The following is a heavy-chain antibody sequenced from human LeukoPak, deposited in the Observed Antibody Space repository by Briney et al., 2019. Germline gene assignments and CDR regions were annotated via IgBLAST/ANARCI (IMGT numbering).Heavy chain of an antibody. CDR3: ARWVYCSSTSCYRGGEYYYYYMDV. Sequence: SVKVSCKASGYTFTSYGISWVRQAPGQGLEWMGGIIPIFGTANYAQKFQGRVTITADESTSTAYMELSSLRSEDTAVYYCARWVYCSSTSCYRGGEYYYYYMDVWGKGTTVTVSS. CDR2: IIPIFGTA. D-gene: IGHD2-2*02. J-gene: IGHJ6*03. CDR1: GYTFTSYG. V-gene: IGHV1-69*13.